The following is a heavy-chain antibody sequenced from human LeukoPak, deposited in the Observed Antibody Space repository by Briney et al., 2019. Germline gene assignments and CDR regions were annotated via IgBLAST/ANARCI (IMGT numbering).Heavy chain of an antibody. J-gene: IGHJ5*02. CDR1: GGSISSSSYY. CDR2: IYYSGST. CDR3: ASHGYGSSWMSNWFDP. D-gene: IGHD6-13*01. V-gene: IGHV4-39*01. Sequence: SETLSLTCTVSGGSISSSSYYWGWIRQPPGKGLEWIGSIYYSGSTYYNPSLKSRVTISVDTSKNRFSLKLSSVTAADTAVYYCASHGYGSSWMSNWFDPWGQGTLVTVSS.